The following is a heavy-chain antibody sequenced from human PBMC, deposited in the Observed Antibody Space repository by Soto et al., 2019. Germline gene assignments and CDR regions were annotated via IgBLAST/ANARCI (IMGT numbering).Heavy chain of an antibody. J-gene: IGHJ4*02. V-gene: IGHV4-30-4*01. CDR2: IYYSGST. Sequence: QVQLQESGPGLVKPSQTLSLTCTVSGGSISSGDYYWSWIRQPPGKGLEWIGYIYYSGSTDYNPSLKSRVTISVDTSKNQSSLRLSSVTAADTAVYYCARWDGGYGLYYFDYWGQGTLVTVSS. D-gene: IGHD5-12*01. CDR3: ARWDGGYGLYYFDY. CDR1: GGSISSGDYY.